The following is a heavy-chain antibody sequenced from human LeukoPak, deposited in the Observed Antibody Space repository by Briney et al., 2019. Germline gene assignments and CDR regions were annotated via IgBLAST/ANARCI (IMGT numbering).Heavy chain of an antibody. CDR1: GGSISSYY. V-gene: IGHV4-59*01. J-gene: IGHJ4*02. CDR3: ARLYGGIFDY. CDR2: IYYSGST. D-gene: IGHD4-23*01. Sequence: PSETLSLTCTVSGGSISSYYWSWIRQPPGKGLEWIGYIYYSGSTNYNPSLKSRVTISVDTSKNQFSLKLSSVTAADTAVYYCARLYGGIFDYWGQGTLVTVSS.